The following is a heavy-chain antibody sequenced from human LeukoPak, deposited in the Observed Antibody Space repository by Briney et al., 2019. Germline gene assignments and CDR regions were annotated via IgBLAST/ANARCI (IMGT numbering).Heavy chain of an antibody. J-gene: IGHJ4*02. V-gene: IGHV4-31*03. CDR1: GASISDAAYY. Sequence: SQTLSLTCTVSGASISDAAYYWSWIRQHPGEGLEWIGYIYYSGSTSYNPSLKSRVTISVDTSKNHFSLKLTSVTAADTAVYYCARYRYSYGFWGQGTLVTVSS. D-gene: IGHD5-18*01. CDR3: ARYRYSYGF. CDR2: IYYSGST.